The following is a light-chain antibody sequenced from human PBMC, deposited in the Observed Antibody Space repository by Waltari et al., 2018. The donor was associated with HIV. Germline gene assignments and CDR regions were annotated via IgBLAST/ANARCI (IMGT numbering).Light chain of an antibody. J-gene: IGLJ2*01. CDR1: HGEMGGYNY. V-gene: IGLV2-8*01. CDR2: EVT. CDR3: SSYAPTNKFYVL. Sequence: QPALTQPPSASGSPGQSVTMSRPASHGEMGGYNYVSGCQHPPGKAPNPIMTEVTKRPSGVPDRFSGSKSGNTASLTVSGLQAEDEAHYYCSSYAPTNKFYVLFGGGTTLTVL.